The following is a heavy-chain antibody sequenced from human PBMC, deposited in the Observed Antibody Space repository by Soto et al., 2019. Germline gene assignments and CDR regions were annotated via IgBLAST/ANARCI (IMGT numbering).Heavy chain of an antibody. D-gene: IGHD3-16*02. CDR2: ISSSSSYI. Sequence: EVQLVESGGGLVKPGGSLRLSCAASGFTFSSYSMNWVRQAPGKGLEWVSSISSSSSYIYYADSVKGRFTISRDNAKNSLVLQMNSLRAEDTAVYYCASLVMITFGGVIGVGDYWGQGTLVTVSS. CDR1: GFTFSSYS. J-gene: IGHJ4*02. V-gene: IGHV3-21*01. CDR3: ASLVMITFGGVIGVGDY.